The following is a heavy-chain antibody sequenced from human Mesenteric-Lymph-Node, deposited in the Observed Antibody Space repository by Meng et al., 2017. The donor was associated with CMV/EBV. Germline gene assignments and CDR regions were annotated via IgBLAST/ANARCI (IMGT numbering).Heavy chain of an antibody. CDR2: FSGSGGNT. Sequence: GGSLRLSCAASGFTFSSYAMSWVRQAPGKGLEWVSPFSGSGGNTYYADSVKGRFTISRDNAKNSLYLQMNSLRAEDTAVYYCARDKVEYQLLYQYYYGMDVWGQGTTVTVSS. J-gene: IGHJ6*02. CDR1: GFTFSSYA. CDR3: ARDKVEYQLLYQYYYGMDV. V-gene: IGHV3-23*01. D-gene: IGHD2-2*02.